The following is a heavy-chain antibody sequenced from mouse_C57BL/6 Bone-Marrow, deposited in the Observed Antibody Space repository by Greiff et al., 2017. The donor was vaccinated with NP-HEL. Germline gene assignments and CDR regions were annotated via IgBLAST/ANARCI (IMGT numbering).Heavy chain of an antibody. CDR3: ARRAWAVDY. Sequence: EVQLVESGGDLVKPGGSLKLSCAASGFTFSSYGMSWVRQTPDKRLEWVATISSGGSYTYYPDRVKGRFNISSDNAKHTLYLQMRSLKSEDTAIYYGARRAWAVDYWGQGTTLTVSS. J-gene: IGHJ2*01. CDR2: ISSGGSYT. V-gene: IGHV5-6*01. D-gene: IGHD4-1*01. CDR1: GFTFSSYG.